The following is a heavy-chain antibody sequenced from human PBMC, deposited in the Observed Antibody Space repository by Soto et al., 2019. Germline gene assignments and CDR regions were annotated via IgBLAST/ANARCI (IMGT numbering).Heavy chain of an antibody. J-gene: IGHJ5*02. CDR3: ARLHCNSPNCVPLDP. CDR2: IYYSGSA. V-gene: IGHV4-39*01. D-gene: IGHD2-2*01. CDR1: GGSISSVSYY. Sequence: PSETLSLTCTVSGGSISSVSYYWGWIRQPPGKGLEWIGSIYYSGSAYYSPSLKSRVTMSVDTSKNQLSLKLSSVTAADTAVYYCARLHCNSPNCVPLDPWGLGTLVTVS.